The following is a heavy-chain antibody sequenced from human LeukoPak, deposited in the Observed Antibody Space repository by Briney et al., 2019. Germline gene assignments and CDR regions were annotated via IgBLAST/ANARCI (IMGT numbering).Heavy chain of an antibody. CDR1: GYTFTSYY. V-gene: IGHV1-2*02. CDR3: ARDLLVVASTGSDS. D-gene: IGHD1-26*01. Sequence: GASVKVSCKASGYTFTSYYMHWVRQAPGQGLEWMGWINPASGGTNYAQNFQGRVTMTRDTSISTVYMELSGLRSDDTAVYYCARDLLVVASTGSDSWGQGTLVTVSS. J-gene: IGHJ4*02. CDR2: INPASGGT.